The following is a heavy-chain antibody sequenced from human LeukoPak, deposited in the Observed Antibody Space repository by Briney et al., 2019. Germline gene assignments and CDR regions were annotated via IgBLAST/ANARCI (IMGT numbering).Heavy chain of an antibody. CDR1: GFTFSSYG. Sequence: GGSLRLSCAASGFTFSSYGMHWVRQAPGKGLEWVAVISYDGSNKYYADSVKGRFTISRDNSKNTLYLQMNSLRAEDTAVYYCAKIHTGTTDASDIWGQGTMVTVSS. D-gene: IGHD1-7*01. CDR3: AKIHTGTTDASDI. CDR2: ISYDGSNK. V-gene: IGHV3-30*18. J-gene: IGHJ3*02.